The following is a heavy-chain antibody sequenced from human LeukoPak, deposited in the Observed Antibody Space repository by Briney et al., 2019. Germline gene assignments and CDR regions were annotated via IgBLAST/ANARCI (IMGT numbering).Heavy chain of an antibody. Sequence: TLSLTCTVSGGSISSGSYYWSWIRQPAGKGLEWIGRIYTSGSTNYNPSLKGRVTISVDTSKNQFSMNLSSVNAADTAVYYCARGRHYDYVWGSYPYYFDYWGQGTLVTVSS. CDR2: IYTSGST. D-gene: IGHD3-16*02. V-gene: IGHV4-61*02. CDR3: ARGRHYDYVWGSYPYYFDY. CDR1: GGSISSGSYY. J-gene: IGHJ4*02.